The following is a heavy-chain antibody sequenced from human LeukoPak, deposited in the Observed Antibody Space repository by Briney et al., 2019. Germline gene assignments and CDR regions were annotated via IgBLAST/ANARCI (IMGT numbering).Heavy chain of an antibody. CDR1: GFIFSTYW. CDR2: INSDGGST. J-gene: IGHJ6*03. CDR3: ARGVQSSLYYYYYYYMDV. Sequence: GGSLRLSCAASGFIFSTYWMHWVRQAPGKGLVWVSGINSDGGSTSYADSVKGRFTISRDNAKNALYLQINSLRAEDTAVYYCARGVQSSLYYYYYYYMDVWGKGTTVTVSS. D-gene: IGHD1-1*01. V-gene: IGHV3-74*01.